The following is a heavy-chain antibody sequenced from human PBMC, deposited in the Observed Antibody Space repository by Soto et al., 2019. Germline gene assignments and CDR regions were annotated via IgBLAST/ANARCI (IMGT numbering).Heavy chain of an antibody. CDR3: AKDHYYDSSGYDY. CDR2: ISGSGGST. D-gene: IGHD3-22*01. V-gene: IGHV3-23*01. J-gene: IGHJ4*02. CDR1: GFTFSSYA. Sequence: GESLKISCEASGFTFSSYAMSWVRQAPGKGLEWVSAISGSGGSTYYADSVKGRFTISRDNSKNTLYLQMNSLRAEDTAVYYCAKDHYYDSSGYDYWGQGTLVTVSS.